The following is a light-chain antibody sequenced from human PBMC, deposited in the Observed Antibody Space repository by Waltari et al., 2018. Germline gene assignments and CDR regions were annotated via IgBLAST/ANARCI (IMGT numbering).Light chain of an antibody. V-gene: IGKV3D-15*01. CDR2: DAS. J-gene: IGKJ1*01. CDR3: QQYNNWPPWT. CDR1: QSVRSY. Sequence: EILLTQSPVTLSVSPGERATLSCKASQSVRSYLAWYQQKPGQAPRLLIYDASNRASGIPARFSGSGSGTEFTLTISSLQSEDFAVYYCQQYNNWPPWTFGQGTKVEIK.